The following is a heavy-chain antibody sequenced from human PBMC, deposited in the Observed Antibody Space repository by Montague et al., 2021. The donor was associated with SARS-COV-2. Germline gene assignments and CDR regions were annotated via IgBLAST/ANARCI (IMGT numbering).Heavy chain of an antibody. CDR3: ARVFPRWLQFDPYFDY. CDR1: VVSISSYY. V-gene: IGHV4-59*01. CDR2: IYYIGST. Sequence: SETLSLTCTVSVVSISSYYWSWILQPPGKGLEWIGYIYYIGSTNYNPSLKSRVTISVDTSKNQFSLKLSSVIAAGTAVYYCARVFPRWLQFDPYFDYWGQGTLVTVSS. D-gene: IGHD5-24*01. J-gene: IGHJ4*02.